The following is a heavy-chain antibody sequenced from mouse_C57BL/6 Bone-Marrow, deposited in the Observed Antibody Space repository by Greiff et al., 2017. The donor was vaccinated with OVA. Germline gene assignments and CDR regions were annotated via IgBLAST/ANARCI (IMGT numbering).Heavy chain of an antibody. CDR2: IRSKSNNYAT. CDR3: VRHGGYSYAMDY. V-gene: IGHV10-1*01. CDR1: GFSFNTYA. Sequence: EVQLVESGGGLVQPKGSLKLSCAASGFSFNTYAMNWVRQAPGKGLEWVARIRSKSNNYATYYADSVKDRFTISRDDSESMLYLQMNNLKTEDTAMYYGVRHGGYSYAMDYWGQGTSVTVSS. J-gene: IGHJ4*01. D-gene: IGHD2-3*01.